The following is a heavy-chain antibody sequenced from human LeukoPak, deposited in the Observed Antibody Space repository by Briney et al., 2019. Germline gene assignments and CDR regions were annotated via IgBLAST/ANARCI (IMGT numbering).Heavy chain of an antibody. J-gene: IGHJ4*02. CDR3: ARHALGDYVNY. CDR2: IYHSGST. V-gene: IGHV4-38-2*01. Sequence: PSETLPLTCAVSGYSITGGYYWGWIRQPPGKGLEWIGSIYHSGSTYYNPSLKSRVTISVDTSKNQFSLKLSSVTAADTAVYYCARHALGDYVNYWGQGTLVTVSS. CDR1: GYSITGGYY. D-gene: IGHD2-21*01.